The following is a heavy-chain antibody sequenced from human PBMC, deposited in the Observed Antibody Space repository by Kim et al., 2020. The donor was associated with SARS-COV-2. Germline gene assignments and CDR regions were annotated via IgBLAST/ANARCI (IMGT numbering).Heavy chain of an antibody. J-gene: IGHJ4*02. V-gene: IGHV4-4*07. CDR3: ARGSADS. CDR2: IYSSGST. Sequence: SETLSLTCTVSGGSIIGYYWSWTRQPAGKGLEWIGRIYSSGSTNYNPSLKSRVTMSIDTSNKQFSLKLNSVTAVDTAVYYCARGSADSWGQGTLVTVSS. CDR1: GGSIIGYY. D-gene: IGHD2-15*01.